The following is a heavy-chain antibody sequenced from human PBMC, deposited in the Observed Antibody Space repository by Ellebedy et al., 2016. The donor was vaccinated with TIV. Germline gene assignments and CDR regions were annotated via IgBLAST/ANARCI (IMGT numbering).Heavy chain of an antibody. J-gene: IGHJ4*02. CDR3: ARPPTDCNISCYMLKY. CDR1: GYTFTSYD. V-gene: IGHV1-8*01. CDR2: MNPNSGNT. D-gene: IGHD2-2*02. Sequence: ASVKVSCXASGYTFTSYDINWVRQATGQGLEWMGWMNPNSGNTGYAQKFQGRVTMTRNTSISTAYMELSGLRSDDTAVYYCARPPTDCNISCYMLKYWGQGTLVTVSS.